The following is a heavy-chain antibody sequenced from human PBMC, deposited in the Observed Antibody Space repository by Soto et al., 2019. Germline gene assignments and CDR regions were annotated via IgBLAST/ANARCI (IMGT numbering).Heavy chain of an antibody. J-gene: IGHJ4*02. V-gene: IGHV1-69*01. CDR1: GDSFSSNP. D-gene: IGHD5-18*01. Sequence: QVQLVQSGCEVKKPGSSVKVSCKASGDSFSSNPISWVRQAPGQGLEWMAGIIPIFATVHYAQKFQGRVTISADESTSTAYMELTSLRSEDTAVYFCARGGRGYSSAPRYYFDYWGQGTLVTVSS. CDR2: IIPIFATV. CDR3: ARGGRGYSSAPRYYFDY.